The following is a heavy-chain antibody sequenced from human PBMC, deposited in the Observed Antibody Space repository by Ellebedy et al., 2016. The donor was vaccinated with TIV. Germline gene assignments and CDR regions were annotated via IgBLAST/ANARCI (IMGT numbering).Heavy chain of an antibody. CDR2: IKQGGSEK. J-gene: IGHJ4*02. CDR1: GGSISSYY. Sequence: ETLSLTCTVSGGSISSYYWSWIRQPPGKGLEWVATIKQGGSEKYYVDSVKGRFTISRDNAKNSLYLQMNSLRAEDTAVYYCARLDAIIDVKSLDYWGQGTLVTVSS. V-gene: IGHV3-7*03. D-gene: IGHD3-10*01. CDR3: ARLDAIIDVKSLDY.